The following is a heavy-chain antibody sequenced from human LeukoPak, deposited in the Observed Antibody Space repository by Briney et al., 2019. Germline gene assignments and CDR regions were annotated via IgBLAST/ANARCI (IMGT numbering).Heavy chain of an antibody. V-gene: IGHV4-61*02. D-gene: IGHD6-13*01. CDR2: IYTSGRT. J-gene: IGHJ4*01. CDR3: ARDIAAAGTFDY. Sequence: PSQTLSLTCTVSGGSISSGSYYWSWIRQPAGKGLEWIGRIYTSGRTNYNPSLKSRPSLSVHPSKNPFSLKLTPLPAAPPAVHFWARDIAAAGTFDYWGEGTLVTASS. CDR1: GGSISSGSYY.